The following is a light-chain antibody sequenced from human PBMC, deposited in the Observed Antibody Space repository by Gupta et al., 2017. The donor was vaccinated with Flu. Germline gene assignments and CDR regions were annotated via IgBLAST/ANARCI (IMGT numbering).Light chain of an antibody. CDR2: AAS. CDR3: QQSYSTPFT. Sequence: SPSSLSASVGDTGTSTCRASQSISSNLNWYQHKTVKAPNLLIFAASDWQSGVPSRFSGSGSGXDFKLTXSSLQTEDFATYYCQQSYSTPFTFXPGTKVEI. CDR1: QSISSN. V-gene: IGKV1-39*01. J-gene: IGKJ3*01.